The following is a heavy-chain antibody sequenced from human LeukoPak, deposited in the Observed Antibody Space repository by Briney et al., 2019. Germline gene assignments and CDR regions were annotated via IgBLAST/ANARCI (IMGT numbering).Heavy chain of an antibody. Sequence: PSETLSLTCTVSGGSISSYYWSWIRQPPGKGREWIGYIYTTGSTSYNPSLKSRVTISVDTSKRQFSLKLNSVTAADTAMYFCARERYDFWSFDFWGQGALVTVSS. V-gene: IGHV4-4*09. CDR1: GGSISSYY. CDR3: ARERYDFWSFDF. J-gene: IGHJ4*02. CDR2: IYTTGST. D-gene: IGHD3-3*01.